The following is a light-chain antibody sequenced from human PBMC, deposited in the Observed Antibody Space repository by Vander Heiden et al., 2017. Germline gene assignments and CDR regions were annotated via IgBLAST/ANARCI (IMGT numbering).Light chain of an antibody. CDR1: RSNTGTGDD. J-gene: IGLJ3*02. Sequence: QSVLTQPFSVSAAPGQGVTIFCTGTRSNTGTGDDVHWYSQSPGTAPNLLMYDNNNRPSGVPARVSGSKSGTSVSLAITGLQAYVEADCYYKAYVSGVSGWVF. CDR3: KAYVSGVSGWV. CDR2: DNN. V-gene: IGLV1-40*01.